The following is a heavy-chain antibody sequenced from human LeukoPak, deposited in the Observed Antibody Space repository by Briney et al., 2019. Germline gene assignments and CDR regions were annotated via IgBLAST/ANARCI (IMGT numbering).Heavy chain of an antibody. CDR3: AKSLYSSTWHDAIDI. J-gene: IGHJ3*02. Sequence: PGGSLRLSCAASGFTFRSYAMSWVRQAPGRGLEWVSLISDSGGTTYFADSVKGRFTISRDNSKNTLFLQMNSLRAEDTAMYYCAKSLYSSTWHDAIDIWGQGTVVTVSS. D-gene: IGHD6-13*01. CDR1: GFTFRSYA. CDR2: ISDSGGTT. V-gene: IGHV3-23*01.